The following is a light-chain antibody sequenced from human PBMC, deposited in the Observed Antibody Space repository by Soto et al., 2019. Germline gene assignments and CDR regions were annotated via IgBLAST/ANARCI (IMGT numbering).Light chain of an antibody. CDR3: CSYAGSSSYV. J-gene: IGLJ1*01. CDR1: SSDIGGYNY. Sequence: QSVLTQPRSVSGSPGQSVTIPCTGTSSDIGGYNYVSWYQQHPGKAPKLMIYTVTKRPSGVPDRFSGSKSDNTAYLTISGLQADDEADYYCCSYAGSSSYVFGTGTKLTVL. V-gene: IGLV2-11*01. CDR2: TVT.